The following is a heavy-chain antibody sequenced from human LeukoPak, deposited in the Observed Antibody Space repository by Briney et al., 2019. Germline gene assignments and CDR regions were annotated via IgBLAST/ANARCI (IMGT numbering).Heavy chain of an antibody. V-gene: IGHV3-21*01. CDR3: ARVGDLWFGEFLFDY. CDR2: ISSISRSI. CDR1: GFTFSNAW. J-gene: IGHJ4*02. D-gene: IGHD3-10*01. Sequence: GGSLRLSCAASGFTFSNAWMSWVRQATGKGLEWVSSISSISRSIYYEDSGKGRFTTSRDNAKNSLYLQMNSLRAEYTAVYYCARVGDLWFGEFLFDYWGQGTLVTVSS.